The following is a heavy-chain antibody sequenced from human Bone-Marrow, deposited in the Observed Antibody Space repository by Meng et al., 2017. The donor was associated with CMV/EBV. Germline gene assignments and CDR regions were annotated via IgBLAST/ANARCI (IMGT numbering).Heavy chain of an antibody. CDR2: IWYDGSNK. V-gene: IGHV3-33*06. CDR3: AKGLYSSGWYGGYYYYYGMDV. D-gene: IGHD6-19*01. Sequence: GESLKISCAASGFPFSSYGMHWVRQAPGKGLEWVAVIWYDGSNKYYADSVKGRFTISRDNSKNTLYLQMNSLRAEDTAVYYCAKGLYSSGWYGGYYYYYGMDVWGQGTTVTVSS. J-gene: IGHJ6*02. CDR1: GFPFSSYG.